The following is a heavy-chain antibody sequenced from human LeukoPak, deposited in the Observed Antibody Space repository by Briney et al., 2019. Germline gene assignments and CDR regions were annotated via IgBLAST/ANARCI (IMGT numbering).Heavy chain of an antibody. Sequence: DPSETLSLTCAVSGGSLTGYYWSWIRQPPGKGLEWIGYIYYSGSTNYNPSLKSRVTISVDTSKNQFSLKLSSVTAADTAVYYCARAQWELNPFDYWGQGTLVTVSS. J-gene: IGHJ4*02. D-gene: IGHD1-26*01. CDR1: GGSLTGYY. CDR3: ARAQWELNPFDY. V-gene: IGHV4-59*08. CDR2: IYYSGST.